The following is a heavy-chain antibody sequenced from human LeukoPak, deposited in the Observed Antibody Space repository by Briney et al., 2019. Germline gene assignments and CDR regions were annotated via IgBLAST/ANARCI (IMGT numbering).Heavy chain of an antibody. Sequence: GESLKISCWDAGSSFTSYWIGWVRQMPGKGLEWMGIIYPGDSDIRYSPSFQGQVTISADKSISTAYLQWSSLRASDTAIYYCARHLLTPGGSYYFDFWGQGTLVTVSS. CDR3: ARHLLTPGGSYYFDF. D-gene: IGHD1-26*01. CDR1: GSSFTSYW. CDR2: IYPGDSDI. J-gene: IGHJ4*02. V-gene: IGHV5-51*01.